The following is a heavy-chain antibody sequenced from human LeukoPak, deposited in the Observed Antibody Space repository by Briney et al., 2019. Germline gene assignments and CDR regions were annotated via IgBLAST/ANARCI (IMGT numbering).Heavy chain of an antibody. D-gene: IGHD6-19*01. Sequence: GRSLRLSCAASGFTFSSYAMHWVRQAPGKGLEWVAVISYDGSNKYYADSVKGRFTISRDNSKNTLYLQMNSLRAEDTAVYYCARGPSGWYYYCGMDVWGQGTTVTVSS. CDR1: GFTFSSYA. CDR2: ISYDGSNK. CDR3: ARGPSGWYYYCGMDV. J-gene: IGHJ6*02. V-gene: IGHV3-30-3*01.